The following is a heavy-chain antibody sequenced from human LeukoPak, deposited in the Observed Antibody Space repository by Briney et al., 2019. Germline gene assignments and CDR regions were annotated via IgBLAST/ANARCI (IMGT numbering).Heavy chain of an antibody. CDR3: VKEGDYGYYFDY. J-gene: IGHJ4*02. D-gene: IGHD3-16*01. CDR2: ISSNGGST. CDR1: GFTSSSYA. Sequence: GGSLRLSCSASGFTSSSYAMDWVRQAPGKGLEYVSTISSNGGSTYYADSGKGRFTISRDDSKNTLYLRMSSLRAEDTAVYYCVKEGDYGYYFDYWGQGTLVTVSS. V-gene: IGHV3-64D*06.